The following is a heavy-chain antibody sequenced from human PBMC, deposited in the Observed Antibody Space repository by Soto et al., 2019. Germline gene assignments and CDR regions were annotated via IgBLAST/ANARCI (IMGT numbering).Heavy chain of an antibody. Sequence: GGSLRLSCAASGFTFSSYSMNWVRQAPGKGLEWVSYISSSSSTIYYADSVKGRFTISRDNAKNSLYLQMNSLRAEDTALYYCASLRRNPDYYLDYWGQGTLVTVSS. CDR1: GFTFSSYS. CDR3: ASLRRNPDYYLDY. CDR2: ISSSSSTI. D-gene: IGHD1-1*01. J-gene: IGHJ4*02. V-gene: IGHV3-48*04.